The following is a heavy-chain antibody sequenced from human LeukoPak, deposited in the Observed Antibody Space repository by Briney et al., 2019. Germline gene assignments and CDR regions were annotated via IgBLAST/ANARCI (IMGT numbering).Heavy chain of an antibody. V-gene: IGHV3-30*02. CDR2: IRYDGSNK. J-gene: IGHJ3*02. Sequence: GGSLRLSCAASGFTFSSYGMHWVRQAPGKGLEWVAFIRYDGSNKYYADSVKGRFTISRDNSKNTLYLQMNSLRAEDTAVYYCAKGEYCSSTSCHPTWAFDIWGQGTMVTVSS. CDR3: AKGEYCSSTSCHPTWAFDI. CDR1: GFTFSSYG. D-gene: IGHD2-2*01.